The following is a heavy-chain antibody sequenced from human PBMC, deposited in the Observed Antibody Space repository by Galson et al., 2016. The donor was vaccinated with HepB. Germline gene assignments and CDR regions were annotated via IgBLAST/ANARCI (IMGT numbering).Heavy chain of an antibody. J-gene: IGHJ4*02. D-gene: IGHD3-3*01. CDR3: ARGNVIFGVVNPAFDY. CDR1: GGSINNYY. Sequence: ETLSLTCSVSGGSINNYYWNWIRQPPGKGLEWIGYIHYSGSTNYNPSLKSRVTLSTDTSKNQFSLKLTSVTAADTAVYFCARGNVIFGVVNPAFDYWGQGTLITVSS. CDR2: IHYSGST. V-gene: IGHV4-59*08.